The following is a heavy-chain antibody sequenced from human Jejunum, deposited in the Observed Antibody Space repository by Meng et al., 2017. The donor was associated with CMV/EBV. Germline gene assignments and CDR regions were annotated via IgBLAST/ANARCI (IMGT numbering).Heavy chain of an antibody. Sequence: CDISGDTVSNNRAAWTWIRQSPSTGLEWLGRTYYRSEWFDQYAPSMKGRLIVYADTAKNQFSLQLGAVTPEDTAIYYCGRDQGAVNVWGQGTLVTVSS. D-gene: IGHD1-26*01. CDR1: GDTVSNNRAA. J-gene: IGHJ1*01. CDR3: GRDQGAVNV. V-gene: IGHV6-1*01. CDR2: TYYRSEWFD.